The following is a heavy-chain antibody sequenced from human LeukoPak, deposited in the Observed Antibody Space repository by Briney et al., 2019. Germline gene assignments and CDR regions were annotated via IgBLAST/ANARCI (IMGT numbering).Heavy chain of an antibody. Sequence: GGSLRLSCAASGFTFSSYSMNWVRQAPGKGLEWASSISSSSSYIYYADSVKGRFTISRDNAKNSLYLQMNSLRAEDTAVYYCARNLLDAFDIWGQGTMVTVSS. J-gene: IGHJ3*02. CDR2: ISSSSSYI. CDR1: GFTFSSYS. V-gene: IGHV3-21*01. CDR3: ARNLLDAFDI.